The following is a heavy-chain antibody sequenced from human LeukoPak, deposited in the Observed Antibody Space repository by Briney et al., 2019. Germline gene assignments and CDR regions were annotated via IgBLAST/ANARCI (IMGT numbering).Heavy chain of an antibody. CDR1: GFTFSSYW. V-gene: IGHV3-7*01. J-gene: IGHJ6*03. D-gene: IGHD2-15*01. CDR2: IKQDGSEK. Sequence: PGGSLRLSCAASGFTFSSYWMSWVRQAPGKGLEWVANIKQDGSEKYYVDSVKGRFTISRDNAKNSLYLQMNSLRAEDTAVYYCARDKTPSCYYYYYYMDVWGKGTTVTVSS. CDR3: ARDKTPSCYYYYYYMDV.